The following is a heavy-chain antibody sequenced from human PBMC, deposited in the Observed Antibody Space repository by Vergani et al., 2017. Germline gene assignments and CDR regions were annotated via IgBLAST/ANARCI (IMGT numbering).Heavy chain of an antibody. V-gene: IGHV5-51*01. CDR3: ARHTGSYSSSGYYYYGMDV. CDR1: GYSFTSYW. Sequence: EVQLVQSGAEVKKPGESLKISCKGSGYSFTSYWIGWVRQMPGKGLEWMGIIYPGDPDTRYSPSFQGQVTISADKSISTAYLQWSSLKASDTAMYYCARHTGSYSSSGYYYYGMDVWGQGTTVTVSS. CDR2: IYPGDPDT. D-gene: IGHD6-13*01. J-gene: IGHJ6*02.